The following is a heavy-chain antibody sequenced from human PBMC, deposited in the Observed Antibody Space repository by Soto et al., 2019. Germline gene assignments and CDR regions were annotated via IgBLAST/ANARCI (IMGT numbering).Heavy chain of an antibody. CDR1: GYSFTSYW. J-gene: IGHJ4*02. Sequence: GESLKISCKGSGYSFTSYWIGWVRQMPGKGLEWMGIIYPGDSDTRYSPSFQGQVTISADKSVSTAYLQWSSLKASDTAMYYCARHKEYYYDSSGYYGYWGQGTLVTVSS. V-gene: IGHV5-51*01. CDR2: IYPGDSDT. D-gene: IGHD3-22*01. CDR3: ARHKEYYYDSSGYYGY.